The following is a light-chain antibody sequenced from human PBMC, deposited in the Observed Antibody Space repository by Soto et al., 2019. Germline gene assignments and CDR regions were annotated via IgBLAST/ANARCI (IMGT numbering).Light chain of an antibody. CDR1: QSVSSY. J-gene: IGKJ1*01. Sequence: EIVLTQSPATLSLSPGERATLSCRASQSVSSYLAWYQQKPGQPPRLLIYDASNRATGIPARFSGSGSGTDFTLTISSLQSEDFAVYYCQQYTNWPPWTFGQGTKVEIK. CDR3: QQYTNWPPWT. V-gene: IGKV3-11*01. CDR2: DAS.